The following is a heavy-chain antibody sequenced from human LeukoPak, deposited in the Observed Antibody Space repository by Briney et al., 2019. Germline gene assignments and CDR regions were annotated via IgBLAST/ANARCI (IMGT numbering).Heavy chain of an antibody. V-gene: IGHV1-18*01. Sequence: ASVKVSCKASGYTFTSYGISWVRQAPGQGLEWMGWISAYNGNTNYAQKLQGRVTMTTDTSTSTAYMELRSLRSDDAAVYYCARDTGIVGATTGYFQHWGQGTLVIVSS. CDR2: ISAYNGNT. CDR3: ARDTGIVGATTGYFQH. CDR1: GYTFTSYG. D-gene: IGHD1-26*01. J-gene: IGHJ1*01.